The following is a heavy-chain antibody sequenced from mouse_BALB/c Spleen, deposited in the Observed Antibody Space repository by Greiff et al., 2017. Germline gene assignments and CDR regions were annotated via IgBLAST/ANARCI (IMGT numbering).Heavy chain of an antibody. CDR1: GFTFSDYY. Sequence: DVMLVESGGGLVKPGGSLKLSCAASGFTFSDYYMYWVRQTPEKRLEWVATISDGGSYTYYPDSVKGRFTISRDNAKNNLYLQMSSLKSEDTAMYYCARYAMDYGGQGTSVTVSS. V-gene: IGHV5-4*02. J-gene: IGHJ4*01. CDR2: ISDGGSYT. CDR3: ARYAMDY.